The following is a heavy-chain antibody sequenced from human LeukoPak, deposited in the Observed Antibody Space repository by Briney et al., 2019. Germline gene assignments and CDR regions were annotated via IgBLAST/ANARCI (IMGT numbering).Heavy chain of an antibody. V-gene: IGHV3-7*01. CDR1: GFTFSSYA. Sequence: GGSLRLSCAASGFTFSSYAMHWVRQAPGKGLEWVANIKQDGSEKYYVDSVKGRFTISRDNAKNSLYLQMNSLRAEDTAIYYCARVDSGLDYWGQGTLVTVSS. J-gene: IGHJ4*02. D-gene: IGHD3-22*01. CDR3: ARVDSGLDY. CDR2: IKQDGSEK.